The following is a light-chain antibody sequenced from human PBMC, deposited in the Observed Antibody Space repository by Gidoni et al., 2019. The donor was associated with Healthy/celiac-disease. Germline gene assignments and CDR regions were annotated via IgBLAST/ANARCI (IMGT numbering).Light chain of an antibody. CDR3: QQYYSTPPT. J-gene: IGKJ2*01. Sequence: DIVMTQSPDSLAVSLGERATINCKSSQNVFYSSNNKNYLAWYQQKPGQPPKLLIYWASTRESGVPDRFSGSGSGTDFTLIISSLQAEDVAVYYCQQYYSTPPTFGQGTKLEIK. CDR1: QNVFYSSNNKNY. CDR2: WAS. V-gene: IGKV4-1*01.